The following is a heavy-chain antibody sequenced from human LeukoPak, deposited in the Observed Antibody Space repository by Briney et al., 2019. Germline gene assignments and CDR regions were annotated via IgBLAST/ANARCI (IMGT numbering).Heavy chain of an antibody. CDR3: AMSSSRLDTSSFEY. J-gene: IGHJ4*02. D-gene: IGHD5-18*01. V-gene: IGHV3-30*02. CDR2: IQYDGSNK. Sequence: GGSLRLSCAASGFTFSSYGIHWVRQAPGKGLEWVTFIQYDGSNKYADSVKGRFTISRDNSKNVLYLQMNSLRAEDTALYYCAMSSSRLDTSSFEYWGQGTLVTVSS. CDR1: GFTFSSYG.